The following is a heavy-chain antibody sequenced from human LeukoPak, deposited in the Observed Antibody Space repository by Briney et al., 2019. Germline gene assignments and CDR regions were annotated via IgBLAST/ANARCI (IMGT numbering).Heavy chain of an antibody. J-gene: IGHJ3*02. Sequence: SETLSLTCTVSGDSIGSSSYYWGWIRQPPEKGLEWIGSIQYSGSTYHNPSLKSRVTISVDTSKNQFSLKLSSVTAADTAVYYCASLLRYSSGWLYAFDIWGQGTMVTVSS. CDR3: ASLLRYSSGWLYAFDI. V-gene: IGHV4-39*01. CDR1: GDSIGSSSYY. CDR2: IQYSGST. D-gene: IGHD6-19*01.